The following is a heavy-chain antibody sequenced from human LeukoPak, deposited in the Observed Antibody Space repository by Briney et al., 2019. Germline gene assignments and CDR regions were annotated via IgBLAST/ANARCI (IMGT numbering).Heavy chain of an antibody. CDR1: GYTFTGYY. CDR2: IKPNSGGT. CDR3: ARECIVGATTFQDY. J-gene: IGHJ4*02. D-gene: IGHD1-26*01. V-gene: IGHV1-2*02. Sequence: GASVKVSCKASGYTFTGYYIHWVRQAPGQGLEWMGWIKPNSGGTNYAQKFQGRVTMTRDTSISTAYMELSRLRSDDTAVYYCARECIVGATTFQDYWGQGTLVTVSS.